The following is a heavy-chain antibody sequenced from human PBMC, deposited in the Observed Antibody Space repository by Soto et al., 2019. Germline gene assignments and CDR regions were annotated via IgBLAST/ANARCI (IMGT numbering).Heavy chain of an antibody. CDR2: IWYDGSNR. CDR1: GFTISTQG. J-gene: IGHJ4*02. Sequence: QVQLVESGGGVVQPGTSLRLSCAASGFTISTQGLHWARQAPGKGLEWVANIWYDGSNRFYADSVKGRFTISKDNSKNTLYLQMSSLRAEDTAVYYCAAATTWNFHFHYWGQGTQVTVSS. CDR3: AAATTWNFHFHY. V-gene: IGHV3-33*01. D-gene: IGHD1-7*01.